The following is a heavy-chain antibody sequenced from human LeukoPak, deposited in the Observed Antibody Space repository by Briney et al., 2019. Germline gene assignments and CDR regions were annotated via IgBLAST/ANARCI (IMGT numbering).Heavy chain of an antibody. D-gene: IGHD2-15*01. Sequence: SETLSLTCTVSGGSISSGGYYWSWIRQPPGKGLEWIGYIYHSRSTYYNPSLKSRVTISVDRSKNQFSLKLSSVTAADTAVYYGARGTLGWHLDQWGQGTLVTVSP. CDR2: IYHSRST. V-gene: IGHV4-30-2*01. CDR1: GGSISSGGYY. J-gene: IGHJ4*02. CDR3: ARGTLGWHLDQ.